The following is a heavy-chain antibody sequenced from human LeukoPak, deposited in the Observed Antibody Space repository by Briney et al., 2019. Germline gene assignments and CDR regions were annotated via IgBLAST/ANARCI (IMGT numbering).Heavy chain of an antibody. V-gene: IGHV4-4*08. D-gene: IGHD3/OR15-3a*01. CDR3: ARELDWGAVNDAFDI. CDR1: GGSISSYY. Sequence: SETLSLTCTVSGGSISSYYWSRIRQPPGKGLEWIGRIYTSGSTNYNPSLKSRVTISVDTSKNQFSLKLSSVTAADTAVYYCARELDWGAVNDAFDIWGQGTMVTVSS. J-gene: IGHJ3*02. CDR2: IYTSGST.